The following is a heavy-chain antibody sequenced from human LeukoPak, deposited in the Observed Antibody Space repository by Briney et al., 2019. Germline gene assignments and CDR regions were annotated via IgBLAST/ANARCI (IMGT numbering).Heavy chain of an antibody. CDR1: GGSISSYY. J-gene: IGHJ4*02. CDR3: ATKGPRRGYFDY. V-gene: IGHV4-59*01. CDR2: IYYSGRT. Sequence: SETLSLTCTVSGGSISSYYWSWIRQPPGKGLEWIGYIYYSGRTNYNPSLKSRITILVDTSKNQFSLKLSSVTAADTAVYYCATKGPRRGYFDYWGQGTLVAVSS.